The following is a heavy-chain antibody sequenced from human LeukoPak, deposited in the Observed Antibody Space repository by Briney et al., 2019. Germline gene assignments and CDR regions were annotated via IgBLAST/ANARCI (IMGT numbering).Heavy chain of an antibody. D-gene: IGHD3-10*01. J-gene: IGHJ4*02. V-gene: IGHV3-66*01. CDR1: GFSFSSYA. Sequence: GGSLRLSCATSGFSFSSYAMSWVRQAPGKGLDWVSVIYSGGSTYYADSVRGRFTISRDSSTNTLYLQMNSLSADDTAVYYCAITQYGSGSYSDDWGQGTLVTVSS. CDR3: AITQYGSGSYSDD. CDR2: IYSGGST.